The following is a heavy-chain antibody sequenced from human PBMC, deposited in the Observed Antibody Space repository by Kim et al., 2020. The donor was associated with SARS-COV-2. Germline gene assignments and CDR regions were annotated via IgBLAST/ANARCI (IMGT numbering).Heavy chain of an antibody. Sequence: SVKVSCKASGGTFSSYAISWVRQAPGQGLEWMGGIIPIFGTANYAQKFQGRVTITADESTSTAYMELSSLRSEDTAVYYCARATMVRGAETAYYYYGMDVWGQGTTVTVSS. V-gene: IGHV1-69*13. CDR2: IIPIFGTA. J-gene: IGHJ6*02. CDR3: ARATMVRGAETAYYYYGMDV. D-gene: IGHD3-10*01. CDR1: GGTFSSYA.